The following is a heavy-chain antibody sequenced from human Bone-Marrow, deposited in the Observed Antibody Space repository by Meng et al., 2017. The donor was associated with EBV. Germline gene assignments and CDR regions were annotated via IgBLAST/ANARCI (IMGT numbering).Heavy chain of an antibody. CDR1: GCTFTSYA. D-gene: IGHD3-22*01. V-gene: IGHV1-3*01. CDR2: INAGNGNT. J-gene: IGHJ4*02. CDR3: ARVNYYDSSLYYFDY. Sequence: HLVPLGCGVEKPGDEVECFWQASGCTFTSYAMHWVCQAPGQRIEWMGWINAGNGNTKYSQKFQGRVTITRDTSASTAYMELSSLRSEDTAVYYCARVNYYDSSLYYFDYWGQGTLVTVSS.